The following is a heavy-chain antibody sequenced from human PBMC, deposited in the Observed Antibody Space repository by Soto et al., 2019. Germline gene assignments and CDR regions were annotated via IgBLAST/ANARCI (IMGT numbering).Heavy chain of an antibody. V-gene: IGHV5-51*01. CDR1: GYSFTSNW. CDR3: ARQDGSALYYFDY. D-gene: IGHD6-19*01. CDR2: INPADSDT. Sequence: ESLKISCEASGYSFTSNWIGWVRQMPGKGLEWMGIINPADSDTRYSPSFQGQVSISADKSISTAYLQWSSLKASDTAMYYCARQDGSALYYFDYWGQGTLVPVSS. J-gene: IGHJ4*02.